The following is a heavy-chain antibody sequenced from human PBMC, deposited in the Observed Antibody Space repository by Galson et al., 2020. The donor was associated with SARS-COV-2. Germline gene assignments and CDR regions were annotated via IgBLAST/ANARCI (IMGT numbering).Heavy chain of an antibody. J-gene: IGHJ4*02. Sequence: TGGSLRLSCAVSEFSFSRYIIAWVRQAPGKGLEWVSFFSTSDSSTYIADSVKGRFTNSRDNSKNTLYLQMNSLRVEDTAVYYCAAVLDVIGWYWPYWGRGTLVTVSS. CDR3: AAVLDVIGWYWPY. V-gene: IGHV3-23*01. D-gene: IGHD6-19*01. CDR2: FSTSDSST. CDR1: EFSFSRYI.